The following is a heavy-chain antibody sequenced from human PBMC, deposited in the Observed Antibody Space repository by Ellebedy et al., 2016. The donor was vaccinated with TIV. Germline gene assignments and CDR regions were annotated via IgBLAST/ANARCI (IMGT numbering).Heavy chain of an antibody. Sequence: MPSETLSLTCTVSGGSISSSSYYWGWIRQPPGKGLEWVASIYYTGTTYYNPSLKSRVTISLDTSKNQVSMKLTSVTAADTAVYYCAKYTAMVIFGYWGQGTLVTVSS. V-gene: IGHV4-39*07. D-gene: IGHD5-18*01. CDR2: IYYTGTT. J-gene: IGHJ4*02. CDR1: GGSISSSSYY. CDR3: AKYTAMVIFGY.